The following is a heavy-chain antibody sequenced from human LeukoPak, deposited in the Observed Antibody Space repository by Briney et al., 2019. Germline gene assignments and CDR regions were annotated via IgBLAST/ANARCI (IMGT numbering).Heavy chain of an antibody. Sequence: AGGSLRLSCAASGFTFSGSAMHWVRQASGKGLEWVGRIRSKANSYATAYAASVKGRFTISRDDSKNTAYLQMNSLKTEDTAVCYCTRGATMGDYWGQGTLVTISS. J-gene: IGHJ4*02. CDR2: IRSKANSYAT. CDR3: TRGATMGDY. CDR1: GFTFSGSA. D-gene: IGHD1-26*01. V-gene: IGHV3-73*01.